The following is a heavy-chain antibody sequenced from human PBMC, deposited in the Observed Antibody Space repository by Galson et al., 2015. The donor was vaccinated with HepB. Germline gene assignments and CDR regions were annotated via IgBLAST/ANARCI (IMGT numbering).Heavy chain of an antibody. CDR3: VRYVFGAKFDS. V-gene: IGHV3-23*01. D-gene: IGHD2-15*01. CDR2: VSGSGGIT. J-gene: IGHJ4*02. CDR1: EFTFNKYV. Sequence: SLRLSCAASEFTFNKYVMTWVRQAPGKGLEWVSGVSGSGGITRYADSVKGRFTISRDNSKNTLYMLVNSLRVEDTAVYYCVRYVFGAKFDSWGQGTLVTVSS.